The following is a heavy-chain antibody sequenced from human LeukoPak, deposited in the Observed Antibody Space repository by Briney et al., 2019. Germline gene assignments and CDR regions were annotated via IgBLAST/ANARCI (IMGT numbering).Heavy chain of an antibody. CDR1: GFTFSSYW. CDR2: IWQDGGGK. CDR3: ARDGTAAGLYFDL. V-gene: IGHV3-7*01. Sequence: GGSLRLSCAVSGFTFSSYWMNWVRQAPGKGLEWVASIWQDGGGKSYVDSVKGRFTISRDNTKNSLYLQMSSLRAEDTAVYYCARDGTAAGLYFDLWGQGTLVTVSS. D-gene: IGHD6-13*01. J-gene: IGHJ4*01.